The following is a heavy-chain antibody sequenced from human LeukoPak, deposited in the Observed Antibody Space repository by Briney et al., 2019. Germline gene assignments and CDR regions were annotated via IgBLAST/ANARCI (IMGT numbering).Heavy chain of an antibody. CDR3: ARELGGSGWSFDY. D-gene: IGHD6-19*01. V-gene: IGHV4-39*07. CDR2: IYYSGST. J-gene: IGHJ4*02. CDR1: GGSISSSSYY. Sequence: PSETLSLTCTVSGGSISSSSYYWGWIRQPPGKGLEWIGSIYYSGSTYYNPSLKSRVTVSVDTSKNQFSLKLSSVTAADTAVYYCARELGGSGWSFDYWGQGTLVTVSS.